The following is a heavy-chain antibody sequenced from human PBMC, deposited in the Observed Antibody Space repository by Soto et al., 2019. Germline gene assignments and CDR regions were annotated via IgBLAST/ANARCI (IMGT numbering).Heavy chain of an antibody. CDR2: ISHDGINK. CDR1: GFTVSSNY. J-gene: IGHJ5*02. Sequence: PGGSLRLSCAASGFTVSSNYMSWVRQAPGKGLEWVSVISHDGINKYYADSVKGRFTTSRDNSKNTLFLQMNSLRADDTAVYYCALGGIVVTGNWFAPGGQGTLVTVSS. CDR3: ALGGIVVTGNWFAP. D-gene: IGHD3-22*01. V-gene: IGHV3-30*03.